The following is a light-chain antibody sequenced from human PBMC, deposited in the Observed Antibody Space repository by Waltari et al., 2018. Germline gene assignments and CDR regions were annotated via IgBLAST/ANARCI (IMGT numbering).Light chain of an antibody. CDR2: GAS. CDR1: QSVSSK. Sequence: EIVMTQSPATLSVSPGERATLSCRASQSVSSKLAWYQQKLGQAPRLLIYGASTRATGIPARFSGSGSGTEFTLTISSLQSEDCALYYCQQYNNWPPFTFGQGTKLENK. CDR3: QQYNNWPPFT. V-gene: IGKV3-15*01. J-gene: IGKJ2*01.